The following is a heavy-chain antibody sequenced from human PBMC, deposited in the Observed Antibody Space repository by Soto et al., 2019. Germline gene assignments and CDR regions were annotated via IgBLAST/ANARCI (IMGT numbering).Heavy chain of an antibody. J-gene: IGHJ6*02. D-gene: IGHD4-4*01. CDR2: IYHSGST. CDR3: ARASTASYYYYGMDV. V-gene: IGHV4-30-2*01. CDR1: GGSISSGGYS. Sequence: SETLSLTCAVSGGSISSGGYSWSWIRQPPGKGLEWIGYIYHSGSTYYNPSLKSRVTISVDRSKNQFSLKLSSVTAADTVVYYCARASTASYYYYGMDVWGQGTTVTVS.